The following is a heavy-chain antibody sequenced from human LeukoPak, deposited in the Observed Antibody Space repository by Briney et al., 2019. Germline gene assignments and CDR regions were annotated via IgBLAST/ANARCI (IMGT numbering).Heavy chain of an antibody. CDR1: GYTFTSYG. Sequence: ASVKVSCKASGYTFTSYGISWVRQAPGQGLEWMGWISAYNGNTNYAQKLQGRVTMTTDTSTSTAYMELRSLRSDDTAVYYCARVADYRYCSSTSCYQYYYYMDVWGKGTTVTISS. CDR2: ISAYNGNT. D-gene: IGHD2-2*01. V-gene: IGHV1-18*01. CDR3: ARVADYRYCSSTSCYQYYYYMDV. J-gene: IGHJ6*03.